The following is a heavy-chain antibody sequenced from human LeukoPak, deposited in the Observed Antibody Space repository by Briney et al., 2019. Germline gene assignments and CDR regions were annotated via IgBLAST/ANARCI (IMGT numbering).Heavy chain of an antibody. V-gene: IGHV3-33*06. CDR2: IWFDGSHR. Sequence: GGSLRLSCAASGFSFSGSGMHWVRQAPGKGLEWVALIWFDGSHRYYADSVKGRLTISRDNSNNTLFLQMNSLRVEDTAVYYCAKAGDWGQGTLVIVSS. J-gene: IGHJ4*02. CDR1: GFSFSGSG. CDR3: AKAGD.